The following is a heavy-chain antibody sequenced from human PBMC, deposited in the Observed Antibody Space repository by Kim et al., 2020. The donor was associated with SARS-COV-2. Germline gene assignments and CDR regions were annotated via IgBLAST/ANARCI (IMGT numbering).Heavy chain of an antibody. CDR3: ARDKGYCSGGACYALFDN. D-gene: IGHD2-15*01. CDR2: IKEDGSEK. V-gene: IGHV3-7*03. CDR1: GFTFSNYW. J-gene: IGHJ4*02. Sequence: GGSLRLSCAASGFTFSNYWMTWVRQAPGKGLEWVAHIKEDGSEKYYVDSVKGRFTISRDNAKNSLFLQMNSLRAEDTAVYSCARDKGYCSGGACYALFDNWGQGTLVTVSS.